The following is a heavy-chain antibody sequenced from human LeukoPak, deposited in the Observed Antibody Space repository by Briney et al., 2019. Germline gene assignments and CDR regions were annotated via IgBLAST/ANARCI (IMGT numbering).Heavy chain of an antibody. CDR1: GYTFTSYD. Sequence: GASVKVSCKASGYTFTSYDINWVRQATGQGLEWMGWMNPNSGNTGYAWKFQGRVTMTRNTSISTAYMELSSLRSEDTAVYYCARGSSSSSSFDYWGQGTLVTVSS. J-gene: IGHJ4*02. V-gene: IGHV1-8*01. D-gene: IGHD6-6*01. CDR3: ARGSSSSSSFDY. CDR2: MNPNSGNT.